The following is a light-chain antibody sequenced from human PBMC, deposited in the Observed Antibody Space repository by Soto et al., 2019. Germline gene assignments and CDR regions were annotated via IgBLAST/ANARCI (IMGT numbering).Light chain of an antibody. V-gene: IGLV2-14*01. J-gene: IGLJ1*01. Sequence: QSALTQPASVSGSPGQSITISCTGTSSDVGGYNYVSWYQQHPGKAPKLMIYDVSNLPSGVSNRFSGSKSGNTASLTISGLQAEDGDDYYCSSYTSSSTPYVFGTGTKLTVL. CDR2: DVS. CDR3: SSYTSSSTPYV. CDR1: SSDVGGYNY.